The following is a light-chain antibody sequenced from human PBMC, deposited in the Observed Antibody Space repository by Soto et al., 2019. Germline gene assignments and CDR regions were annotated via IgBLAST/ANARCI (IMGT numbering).Light chain of an antibody. V-gene: IGLV2-14*01. CDR1: SSDGGGYDY. CDR3: SSYTSSSTLYV. J-gene: IGLJ1*01. CDR2: DVS. Sequence: QSVLTPPASVSGSPGQSITISCTETSSDGGGYDYVSWYQQHPGKAPKLMSYDVSNPPSGVSNRFSGSKSGNTASLTISGLQAEDDAEYYCSSYTSSSTLYVFGTGTKLTVL.